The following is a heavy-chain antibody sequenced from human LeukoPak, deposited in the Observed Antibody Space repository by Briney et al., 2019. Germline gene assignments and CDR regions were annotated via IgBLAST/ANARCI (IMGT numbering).Heavy chain of an antibody. CDR3: ARGVHRRCSGGSCYQAFDY. CDR2: ISGT. V-gene: IGHV3-23*01. CDR1: GFTFSSYA. J-gene: IGHJ4*02. Sequence: GGSLRLSCAASGFTFSSYAMSWVRQAPGKGLEWVSAISGTYSADSVKGRFTTSRDNSKNTLYLQMNSLRPEDTAVYYCARGVHRRCSGGSCYQAFDYWGQGTLVTVSS. D-gene: IGHD2-15*01.